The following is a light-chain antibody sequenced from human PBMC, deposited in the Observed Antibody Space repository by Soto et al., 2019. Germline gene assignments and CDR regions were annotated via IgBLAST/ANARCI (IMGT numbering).Light chain of an antibody. V-gene: IGLV2-14*01. CDR2: EVT. CDR3: SSYTTSSTRV. CDR1: SSDIGIYKY. Sequence: QSALTQPASVSGSPGQSIAISCTGSSSDIGIYKYVSWYQQHPGKVPKLIIYEVTNRPSGVSNRFSGSKSGNTASLTISWLQAEDEADYYCSSYTTSSTRVFGPGTKVTVL. J-gene: IGLJ1*01.